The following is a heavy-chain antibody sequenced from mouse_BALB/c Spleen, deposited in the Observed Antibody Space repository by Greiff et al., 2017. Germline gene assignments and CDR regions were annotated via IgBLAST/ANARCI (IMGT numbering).Heavy chain of an antibody. CDR3: ARHEDYYGSSFDY. CDR1: GFAFSSYD. Sequence: EVKVVESGGGLVKPGGSLKLSCAASGFAFSSYDMSWVRQTPEKRLEWVAYISSGGGSTYYPDTVKGRFTISRDNAKNTLYLQMSSLKSEDTAMYYCARHEDYYGSSFDYWGQGTTLTVSS. V-gene: IGHV5-12-1*01. CDR2: ISSGGGST. J-gene: IGHJ2*01. D-gene: IGHD1-1*01.